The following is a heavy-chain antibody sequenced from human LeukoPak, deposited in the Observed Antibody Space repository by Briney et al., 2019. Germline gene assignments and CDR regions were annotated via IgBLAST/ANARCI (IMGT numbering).Heavy chain of an antibody. V-gene: IGHV5-51*01. CDR2: FYPGDSDT. CDR1: GYSFTSYW. CDR3: ARQNPYCGGDCYPTDFQH. J-gene: IGHJ1*01. Sequence: GESPKISCKGSGYSFTSYWIGWVRQMPGKGLEWMGIFYPGDSDTRYSPSFQGQVTISADKSISTAYLQWSSLKASDTAMYYCARQNPYCGGDCYPTDFQHWGQGTLVTVSS. D-gene: IGHD2-21*02.